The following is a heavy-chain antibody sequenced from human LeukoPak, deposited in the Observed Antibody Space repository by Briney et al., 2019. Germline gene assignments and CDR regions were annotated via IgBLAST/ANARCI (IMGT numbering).Heavy chain of an antibody. CDR3: AEDSSAYYIFDH. D-gene: IGHD3-22*01. J-gene: IGHJ4*02. CDR2: ISSSSTYT. V-gene: IGHV3-21*01. Sequence: GGSLRLSCAASGFTFSSSRMNWVRQAPGKGLEWVSSISSSSTYTHYADSVKGRFTISRDNAKNSLFPQMNSLRAEDTAVYYSAEDSSAYYIFDHWGQGTLVTVSS. CDR1: GFTFSSSR.